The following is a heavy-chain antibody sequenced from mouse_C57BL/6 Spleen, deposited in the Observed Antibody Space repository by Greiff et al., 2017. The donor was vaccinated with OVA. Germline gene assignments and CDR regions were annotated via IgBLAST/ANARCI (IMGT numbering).Heavy chain of an antibody. V-gene: IGHV5-17*01. D-gene: IGHD4-1*01. Sequence: EVMLVESGGGLVRPGGSLKLSCAASGFTFSDYGMHWVRQAPEKGLEWVAYISSGSRTIYYADTVKGRFTISRDNAKNTLFLQMTRLRSEDTAMYYCARSTTGRGYFDVWGTGTTVTVSS. J-gene: IGHJ1*03. CDR1: GFTFSDYG. CDR2: ISSGSRTI. CDR3: ARSTTGRGYFDV.